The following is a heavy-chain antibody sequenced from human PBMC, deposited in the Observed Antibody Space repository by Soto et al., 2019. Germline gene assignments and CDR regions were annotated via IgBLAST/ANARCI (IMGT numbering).Heavy chain of an antibody. V-gene: IGHV3-21*01. CDR2: ISSSSSYI. J-gene: IGHJ6*02. Sequence: EVQLVESGGGLVKPGGSLRLSCAASGFTFSSYSMNWVRQAPGKGLEWVSSISSSSSYIYYADSVKGRFTISRDNAKNSLYLQMNSLRAEDTAVYYCARGKGAFYSGYDYYYGMDVWGQGTTVTVSS. CDR1: GFTFSSYS. CDR3: ARGKGAFYSGYDYYYGMDV. D-gene: IGHD5-12*01.